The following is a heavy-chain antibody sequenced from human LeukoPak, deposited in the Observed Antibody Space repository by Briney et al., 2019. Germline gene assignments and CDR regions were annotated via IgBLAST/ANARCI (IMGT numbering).Heavy chain of an antibody. D-gene: IGHD2-8*01. Sequence: PGGSLRLSCAASGFTFSAYAMSWVRQAPGKGLEWVSAIRSGGGNTFYADSVKGRFTISRDNSKNTLYLQMNSLRAEDTAVYYCAKYGLGLLVYADFDHWGQGTLVTVSS. CDR2: IRSGGGNT. CDR3: AKYGLGLLVYADFDH. V-gene: IGHV3-23*01. CDR1: GFTFSAYA. J-gene: IGHJ4*02.